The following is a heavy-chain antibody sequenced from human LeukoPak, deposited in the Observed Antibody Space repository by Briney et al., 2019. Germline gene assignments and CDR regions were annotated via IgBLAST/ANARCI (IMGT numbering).Heavy chain of an antibody. J-gene: IGHJ6*02. CDR2: ITYRGTA. V-gene: IGHV4-61*01. CDR1: GGSVSSGSFY. D-gene: IGHD5-12*01. CDR3: ARDHSGYDTYYGLDV. Sequence: KPSETLSLTCTVSGGSVSSGSFYWTWIRQPPGKGLEYIGYITYRGTAKYNASLRSRVSISVQTSQNQFFLKLNSVTAADTAVYYCARDHSGYDTYYGLDVWGQGTTVIVSS.